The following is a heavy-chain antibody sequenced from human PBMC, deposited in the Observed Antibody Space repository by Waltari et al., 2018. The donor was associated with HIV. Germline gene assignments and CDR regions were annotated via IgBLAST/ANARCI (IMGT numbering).Heavy chain of an antibody. J-gene: IGHJ4*02. Sequence: LVQSGGGEVQEGGSLVLSCSGSGFDFRRFSFNWVRQTPRRGLEWVASLRRDTYEANYLASVSGRFIISRDNVKSSAYLEMTSLRVEDTATYDCVRDDPGYVAIDYWGQGSQVVVS. D-gene: IGHD2-15*01. CDR3: VRDDPGYVAIDY. V-gene: IGHV3-7*03. CDR1: GFDFRRFS. CDR2: RRDTYEA.